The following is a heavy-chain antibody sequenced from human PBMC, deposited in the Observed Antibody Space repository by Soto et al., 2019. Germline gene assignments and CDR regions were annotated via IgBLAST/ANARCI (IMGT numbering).Heavy chain of an antibody. CDR2: VNRRGWIS. D-gene: IGHD6-13*01. J-gene: IGHJ5*02. CDR1: RCIFTNYY. CDR3: ARDFVSIAAAGTNGFDWFDP. Sequence: SVQVSCKASRCIFTNYYIHWVRQAAGQGLEWMGIVNRRGWISTCGRKVNSRDTMARVTATSTVYRELSSLRSDDKAVNYCARDFVSIAAAGTNGFDWFDPWGQGTLVTVSS. V-gene: IGHV1-46*01.